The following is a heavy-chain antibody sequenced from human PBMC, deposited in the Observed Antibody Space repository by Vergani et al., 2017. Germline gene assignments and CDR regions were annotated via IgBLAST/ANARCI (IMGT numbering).Heavy chain of an antibody. V-gene: IGHV4-31*03. J-gene: IGHJ5*02. CDR1: GGSISSGGYY. CDR3: ARDLSDPYGEGNWFDP. D-gene: IGHD4-17*01. Sequence: QVQLQESGPGLVKPSQTLSLTCTVSGGSISSGGYYWSWIRQHPGKGLEWIGYIYYSGSTYYNPSLKSRVTIPVDTSKNQFSLKLSSVTAADTAVYYCARDLSDPYGEGNWFDPWGQGTLVTVSS. CDR2: IYYSGST.